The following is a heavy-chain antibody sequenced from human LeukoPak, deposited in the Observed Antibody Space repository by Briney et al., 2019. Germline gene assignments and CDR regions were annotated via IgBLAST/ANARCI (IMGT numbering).Heavy chain of an antibody. CDR2: ISSNGGST. CDR3: VKPLYSSSWYLGYYFDY. D-gene: IGHD6-13*01. V-gene: IGHV3-64D*06. Sequence: PGGSLRLSCSASGFTFSSYAMHWVCHAPGKGLEYVSAISSNGGSTYYADSVKGRFTISRDNSKNTLYLQMSSLRAEDTAVYYCVKPLYSSSWYLGYYFDYWGQGTLVTVSS. J-gene: IGHJ4*02. CDR1: GFTFSSYA.